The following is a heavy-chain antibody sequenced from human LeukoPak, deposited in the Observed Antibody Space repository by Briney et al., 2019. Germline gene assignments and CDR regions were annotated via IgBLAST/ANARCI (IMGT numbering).Heavy chain of an antibody. CDR2: IYHSGST. CDR1: GGSISSSNW. D-gene: IGHD6-13*01. CDR3: ARSAASGNRYYYYGMDV. Sequence: SETLSLTCAVSGGSISSSNWWSWVRQPPGKGLEWIGEIYHSGSTNYNPSLKSRVTISVDKSKNQFSLKLSSVTAADTAVYYCARSAASGNRYYYYGMDVWGQGTTVTVSS. V-gene: IGHV4-4*02. J-gene: IGHJ6*02.